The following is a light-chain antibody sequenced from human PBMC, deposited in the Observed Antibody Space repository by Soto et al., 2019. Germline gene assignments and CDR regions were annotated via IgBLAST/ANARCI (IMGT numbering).Light chain of an antibody. V-gene: IGKV1-5*01. CDR1: QSISKW. CDR2: DSS. J-gene: IGKJ1*01. Sequence: DIQMTQSPSTLSASVGDRVTITCRASQSISKWLAWYQQKPGKAPKVLIFDSSILESGVPSRFSGSGSGTEVTLTISSLQPDDFATYYCQQDNDYLPWTFVHGTKVEIK. CDR3: QQDNDYLPWT.